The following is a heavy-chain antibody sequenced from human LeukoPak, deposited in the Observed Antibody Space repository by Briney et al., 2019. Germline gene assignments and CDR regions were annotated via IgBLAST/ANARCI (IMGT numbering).Heavy chain of an antibody. D-gene: IGHD1-26*01. V-gene: IGHV4-39*01. CDR3: ARSSGSYVY. Sequence: SETLSLTCTVSGGSISSSSYYWDWIRQPPGKGLEWIGSIYYSGSTYYNPSLKSRVTISVDTSKNQFSLKLSSVTAADTAVYYCARSSGSYVYWGQGTLVTVSS. J-gene: IGHJ4*02. CDR1: GGSISSSSYY. CDR2: IYYSGST.